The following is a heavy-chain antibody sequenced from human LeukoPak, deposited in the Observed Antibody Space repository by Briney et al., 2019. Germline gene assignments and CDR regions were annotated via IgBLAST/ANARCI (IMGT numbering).Heavy chain of an antibody. CDR1: GVSISNY. D-gene: IGHD4-17*01. J-gene: IGHJ6*03. CDR2: IYTSEIT. CDR3: ARGHYGNYRAYYYYMDV. V-gene: IGHV4-4*09. Sequence: SETLSLTCTVSGVSISNYWSWIRQPPGTGLEWIWYIYTSEITNYNPSLKSRVTMSVDTSKNQFSLRLSPVTAADTAVYYCARGHYGNYRAYYYYMDVWGKGTTVTVSS.